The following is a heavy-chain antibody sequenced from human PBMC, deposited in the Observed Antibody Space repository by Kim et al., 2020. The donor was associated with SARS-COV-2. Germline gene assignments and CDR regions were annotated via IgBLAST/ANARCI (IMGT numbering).Heavy chain of an antibody. J-gene: IGHJ4*02. Sequence: GGSIRLSCAASGFTFSSYAMSWVRQAPGKGLEWVSAISGSGGSTYYADSVKGRFTISRDNSKNTLYLQMNSLRAEDTAVYYCAKAPRSSSDYFDYWGQGTLVTVSS. CDR1: GFTFSSYA. CDR2: ISGSGGST. V-gene: IGHV3-23*01. CDR3: AKAPRSSSDYFDY. D-gene: IGHD6-6*01.